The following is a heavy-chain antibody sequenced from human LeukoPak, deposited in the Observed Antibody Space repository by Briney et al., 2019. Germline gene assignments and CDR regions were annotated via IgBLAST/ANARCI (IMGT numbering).Heavy chain of an antibody. Sequence: ASVKVSCKASGYTFTGYYMHWVRQAPGQGLEWMGRINPNSGNTNYAQNFQGRVTMTRDTSISTAYMELSRLRSDDTAVYYCARDRDCSSSSCYPFEYWGQGTLVTVSS. CDR1: GYTFTGYY. CDR2: INPNSGNT. J-gene: IGHJ4*02. D-gene: IGHD2-2*01. CDR3: ARDRDCSSSSCYPFEY. V-gene: IGHV1-2*06.